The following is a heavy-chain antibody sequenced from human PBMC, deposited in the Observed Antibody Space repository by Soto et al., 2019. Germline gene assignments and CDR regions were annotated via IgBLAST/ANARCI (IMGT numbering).Heavy chain of an antibody. V-gene: IGHV3-21*01. CDR2: LTSISSFI. D-gene: IGHD4-17*01. Sequence: GFRIAPEAASSFTCGSYSMNLIPKASGKGLEWVPSLTSISSFIYYADSAKVRFTTSRDDANNSLVLHMGSQRVEDTAVYFCVTDATDYVLEYWGQGTPVTVSS. CDR1: SFTCGSYS. J-gene: IGHJ4*02. CDR3: VTDATDYVLEY.